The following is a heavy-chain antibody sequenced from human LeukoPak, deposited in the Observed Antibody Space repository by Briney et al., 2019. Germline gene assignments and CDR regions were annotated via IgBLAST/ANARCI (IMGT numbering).Heavy chain of an antibody. J-gene: IGHJ3*02. Sequence: GGSLRLSFAASGFTFSSYSMNWVRQAPGKGLEWVSYISGSSSTIYYADSVKGRFTISRDNAKNSLYLQMNSLRAEDTAVYYCARSIVVVPAASPRAFDIWGQGTMVTVSS. CDR1: GFTFSSYS. D-gene: IGHD2-2*01. CDR3: ARSIVVVPAASPRAFDI. CDR2: ISGSSSTI. V-gene: IGHV3-48*01.